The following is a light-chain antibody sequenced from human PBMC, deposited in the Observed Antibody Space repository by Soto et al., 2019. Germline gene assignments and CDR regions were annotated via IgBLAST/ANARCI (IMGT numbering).Light chain of an antibody. Sequence: DIQMTQSPSSVSESVGDRVTITCRASQDIGRWLAWYQQKPGKAPDLLIYGASSLQSGVPSRFYGSGSGTDFTLTISSLQPEDFATYYCQQGGSFPITFGQGTRLEIK. CDR2: GAS. CDR1: QDIGRW. V-gene: IGKV1-12*01. J-gene: IGKJ5*01. CDR3: QQGGSFPIT.